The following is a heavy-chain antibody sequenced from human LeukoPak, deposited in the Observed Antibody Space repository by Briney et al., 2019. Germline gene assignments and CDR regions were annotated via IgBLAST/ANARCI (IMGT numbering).Heavy chain of an antibody. D-gene: IGHD6-19*01. J-gene: IGHJ6*03. CDR1: GYSISSGYY. CDR2: INHSGST. CDR3: ARGRRSSGWTKYYYYMDV. Sequence: SETLSLTCTVSGYSISSGYYWGWIRQPPGKGLEWIGEINHSGSTNYNPSLKSRVTISVDTSKNQFSLKLSSVTAADTAVYYCARGRRSSGWTKYYYYMDVWGKGTTVTVSS. V-gene: IGHV4-38-2*02.